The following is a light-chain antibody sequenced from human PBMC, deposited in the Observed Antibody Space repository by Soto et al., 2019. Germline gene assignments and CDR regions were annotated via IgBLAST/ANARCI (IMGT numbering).Light chain of an antibody. CDR3: QQYGSSPRIS. J-gene: IGKJ5*01. CDR1: QSISSDS. CDR2: GAS. Sequence: EIIFTQSPRTLSLSPGERATLSCRASQSISSDSLSWYQQKPGQAPRLFIYGASSRATGIPDRFIGSGSGTHFTLTISRLEPEDFALYYCQQYGSSPRISFGQGTRLEIK. V-gene: IGKV3-20*01.